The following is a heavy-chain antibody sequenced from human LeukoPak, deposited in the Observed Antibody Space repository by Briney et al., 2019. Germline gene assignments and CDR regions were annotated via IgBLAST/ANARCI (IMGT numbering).Heavy chain of an antibody. CDR3: ARRGGYCSGGSCYSWGY. D-gene: IGHD2-15*01. V-gene: IGHV4-39*01. CDR1: GGSISSSSYY. Sequence: SETLSLTCTVSGGSISSSSYYWGFIRQPPGEGLEWIGSFFHSGSTFYHPSVKSRVTISVDSSKTQFSLKLTSVTAADTAVYYCARRGGYCSGGSCYSWGYWGQGTLVTVSS. CDR2: FFHSGST. J-gene: IGHJ4*02.